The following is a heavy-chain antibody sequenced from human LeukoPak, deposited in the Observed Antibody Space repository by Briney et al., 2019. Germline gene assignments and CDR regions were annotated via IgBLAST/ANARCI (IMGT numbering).Heavy chain of an antibody. J-gene: IGHJ4*02. D-gene: IGHD6-13*01. V-gene: IGHV4-61*01. CDR2: IYYSGST. Sequence: PSETLSLTCAVSGGSVSSGSYFWTWIRQPPGKGLEWIGYIYYSGSTNYNPSLKSRVTISVDTSKNQFSLKLSSMTAADTAVYYCARATAGTIDSWGQGTLVTVSS. CDR1: GGSVSSGSYF. CDR3: ARATAGTIDS.